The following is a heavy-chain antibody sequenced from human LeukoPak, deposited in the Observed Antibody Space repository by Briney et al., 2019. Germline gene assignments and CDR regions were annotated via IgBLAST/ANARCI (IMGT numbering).Heavy chain of an antibody. D-gene: IGHD1-14*01. J-gene: IGHJ6*02. CDR2: IIPIFGTA. V-gene: IGHV1-69*13. CDR3: AREPESPKRALYGMDV. CDR1: GFTFTNYG. Sequence: SVKVSCKASGFTFTNYGISWVRQAPGQGLEWMGGIIPIFGTANYAQKFQGRVTITADESTSTAYMELSSLRSEDTAVYYCAREPESPKRALYGMDVWGQGTTVTVSS.